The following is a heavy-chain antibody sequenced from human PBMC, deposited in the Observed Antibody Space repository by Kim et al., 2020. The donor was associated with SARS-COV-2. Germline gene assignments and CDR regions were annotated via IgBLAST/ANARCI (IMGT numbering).Heavy chain of an antibody. Sequence: ASVKVSCKASRHTFTNYYIHWVRQAPGQGLEWIGMINPSGVSTSHAQNFQGRVTMTRDTSTSTVYMVLSSLRSEDTAVYYCAGSGMDVWGQGPTVTVSS. CDR2: INPSGVST. D-gene: IGHD3-3*01. CDR1: RHTFTNYY. V-gene: IGHV1-46*01. CDR3: AGSGMDV. J-gene: IGHJ6*02.